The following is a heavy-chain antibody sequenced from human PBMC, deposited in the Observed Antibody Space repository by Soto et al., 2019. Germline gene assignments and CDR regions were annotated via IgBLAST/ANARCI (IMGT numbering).Heavy chain of an antibody. D-gene: IGHD3-22*01. V-gene: IGHV3-11*01. J-gene: IGHJ4*02. CDR1: GFTFSDYY. CDR3: VKDDGGYPSTAPH. CDR2: ISSSGSTI. Sequence: GGSLRLSCAASGFTFSDYYMSWIRQAPGKGLEWVSYISSSGSTIYYADSVKGRFTISRDNAKNSLSLQLDSLGVEDTAVYFCVKDDGGYPSTAPHWGQGTLVTVSS.